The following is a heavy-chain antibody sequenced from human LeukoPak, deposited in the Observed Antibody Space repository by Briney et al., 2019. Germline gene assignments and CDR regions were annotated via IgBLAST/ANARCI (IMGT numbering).Heavy chain of an antibody. J-gene: IGHJ5*02. D-gene: IGHD3-22*01. CDR2: MNPNSDNT. CDR1: GYTFTSYD. CDR3: ARAQSITHYYDSSGYGFDP. V-gene: IGHV1-8*01. Sequence: GASVKVSCKASGYTFTSYDINWVRQATGQGLEWMGWMNPNSDNTGYAQKFQGRVTMTRNTSISTAYMELSSLRSEDTAVYYCARAQSITHYYDSSGYGFDPWGQGTLVTVSS.